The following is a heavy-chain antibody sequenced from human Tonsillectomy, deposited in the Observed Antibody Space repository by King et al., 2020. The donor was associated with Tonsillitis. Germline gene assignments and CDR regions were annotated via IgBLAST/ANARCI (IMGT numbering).Heavy chain of an antibody. D-gene: IGHD1-26*01. CDR2: IWYDGSHK. J-gene: IGHJ4*02. CDR3: ARYGGSDSRHFDY. Sequence: VQLVESGGGVVQPGRSLRLSCAASGFTFSDYGMHWVRQVPGKGLEWVAVIWYDGSHKYYADSVKGRFTISRDNSKNTLYLQMNSLRAEDTAVYYCARYGGSDSRHFDYWGQGTLVTVSP. CDR1: GFTFSDYG. V-gene: IGHV3-33*08.